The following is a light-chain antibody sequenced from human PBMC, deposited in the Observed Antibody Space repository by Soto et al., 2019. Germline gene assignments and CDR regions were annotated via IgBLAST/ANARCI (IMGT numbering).Light chain of an antibody. CDR2: GAS. J-gene: IGKJ1*01. CDR1: QSVSNNY. V-gene: IGKV3-20*01. CDR3: QQYGISGT. Sequence: EIAVTQSPGTLSLSPGERATLSCRASQSVSNNYLAWYQQKPGQAPRLLIYGASNRATGIPDRFSGSGSGTDFTLTISRLEPEDFAVYYFQQYGISGTFGQGTKVEIK.